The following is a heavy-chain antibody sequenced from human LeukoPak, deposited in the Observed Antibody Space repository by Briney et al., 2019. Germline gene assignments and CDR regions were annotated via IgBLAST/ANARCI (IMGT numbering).Heavy chain of an antibody. V-gene: IGHV4-34*01. CDR1: GGSFGGYY. CDR2: INHSGST. J-gene: IGHJ4*02. CDR3: ARGDTVVPDY. D-gene: IGHD4-23*01. Sequence: SETLSLTCAVYGGSFGGYYWSWIRQPPGKGLEWIGEINHSGSTNYNPSLKSRVTISVDTSKNQFSLKLSSVTAADTAVYYCARGDTVVPDYWGQGTLVTVSS.